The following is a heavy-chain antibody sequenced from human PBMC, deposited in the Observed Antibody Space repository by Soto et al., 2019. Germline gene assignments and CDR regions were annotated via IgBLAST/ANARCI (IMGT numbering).Heavy chain of an antibody. V-gene: IGHV3-30-3*01. CDR3: ARDCSGGSCHEYFQH. CDR1: GFTFSSYA. Sequence: QVQLVESGGGVVQPGRSLRLSCAASGFTFSSYAMHWVRQAPGKGLERVAVISYDGSNKYYADSVKGRFTISRDNSKNTLYLQMNSLRAEDTAVYYCARDCSGGSCHEYFQHWGQGTLVTVSS. CDR2: ISYDGSNK. D-gene: IGHD2-15*01. J-gene: IGHJ1*01.